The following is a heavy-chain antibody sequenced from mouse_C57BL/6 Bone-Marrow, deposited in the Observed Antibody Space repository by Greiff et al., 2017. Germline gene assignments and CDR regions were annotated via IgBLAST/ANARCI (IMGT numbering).Heavy chain of an antibody. V-gene: IGHV14-4*01. CDR2: IDPENGDT. CDR1: GFNIKDDY. CDR3: TTWSRGY. J-gene: IGHJ2*01. Sequence: EVQGVESGAELVRPGASVKLSCTASGFNIKDDYMHWVKQRPEQGLEWIGWIDPENGDTEYASKFQGKATITADTSSNTAYLQLSSLTSEDTAVYYCTTWSRGYWGQGTTLTVSS.